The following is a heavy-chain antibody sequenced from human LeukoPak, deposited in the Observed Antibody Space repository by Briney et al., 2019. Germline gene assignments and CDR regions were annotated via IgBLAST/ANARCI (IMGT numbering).Heavy chain of an antibody. D-gene: IGHD5-18*01. CDR1: GFTFSSYG. Sequence: GRSLRLSCAASGFTFSSYGMHWVRQAPGKGLEWVAVIWYDGSNKYYADSVKGRFTISRDNSKNTLYLQMNSLRAEDTAAYYCAKEKSVRSSGYSYGPGAYWGQGTLVTVSS. CDR2: IWYDGSNK. J-gene: IGHJ4*02. CDR3: AKEKSVRSSGYSYGPGAY. V-gene: IGHV3-33*06.